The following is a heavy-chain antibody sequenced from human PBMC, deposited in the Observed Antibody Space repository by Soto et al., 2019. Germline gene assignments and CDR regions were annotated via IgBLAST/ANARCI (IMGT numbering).Heavy chain of an antibody. D-gene: IGHD1-26*01. Sequence: QVQLVESGGGVVQPGRSLRLSCAASGFTFSSYGMHWVRQAPGKGLEWVAVISYDGSNKYYADSVKGRFTISRDNSKNTLYLQMNSLRAEDTAVYYCAKDRSGSSYITFDYWGQGTLVTVSS. CDR1: GFTFSSYG. V-gene: IGHV3-30*18. CDR3: AKDRSGSSYITFDY. J-gene: IGHJ4*02. CDR2: ISYDGSNK.